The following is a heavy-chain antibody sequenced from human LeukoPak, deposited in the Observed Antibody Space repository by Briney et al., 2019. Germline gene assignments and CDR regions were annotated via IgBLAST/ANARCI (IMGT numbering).Heavy chain of an antibody. J-gene: IGHJ4*02. CDR2: INHSGST. CDR1: GGSFSGYY. V-gene: IGHV4-34*01. Sequence: SETLSLTCAVYGGSFSGYYWSWIRQPPGKGLEWIGEINHSGSTNYNPSLKSRVTISVDTSKNQFSLKLSSVTAADTAVYYCAIDYYGSGSYYLYWGQGTLVTVSS. CDR3: AIDYYGSGSYYLY. D-gene: IGHD3-10*01.